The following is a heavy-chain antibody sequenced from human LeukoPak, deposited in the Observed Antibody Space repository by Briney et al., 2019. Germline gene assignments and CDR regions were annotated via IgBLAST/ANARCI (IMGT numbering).Heavy chain of an antibody. CDR3: ARDRRDYSSGVD. CDR2: IYSGGST. Sequence: GGSLRLSCAASGFTFSSYAMSWVRQAPGKGLEWVSVIYSGGSTYYADSVKGRFTISRDNSKNTLYLQMNSLRAEDTAVYYCARDRRDYSSGVDWGQGTLVTVSS. J-gene: IGHJ4*02. CDR1: GFTFSSYA. V-gene: IGHV3-53*01. D-gene: IGHD6-25*01.